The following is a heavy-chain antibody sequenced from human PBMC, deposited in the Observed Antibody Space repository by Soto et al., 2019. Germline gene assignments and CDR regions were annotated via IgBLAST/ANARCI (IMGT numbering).Heavy chain of an antibody. CDR1: GFTVSSNY. J-gene: IGHJ6*03. D-gene: IGHD3-10*01. Sequence: GGSLRLSCAASGFTVSSNYMSWVRQAPGKGLEWVSVIYSGGSTYYADSVKGRFTISRHNSKNTLYLQMNSLRAEDTAVYYCARGVSMVRGTVLLYMDVWGKGTTVTVSS. CDR2: IYSGGST. V-gene: IGHV3-53*04. CDR3: ARGVSMVRGTVLLYMDV.